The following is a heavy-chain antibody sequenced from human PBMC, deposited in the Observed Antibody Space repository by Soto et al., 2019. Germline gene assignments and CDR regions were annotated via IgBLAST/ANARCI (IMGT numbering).Heavy chain of an antibody. Sequence: QVQLVQSGAEVKKPGASVKVSCKASGYTFTGYYMHWVRQAPGQGLEWMGIINPSGGSTSYAQKFQGRVTMTRDTSTSTVYMELSSLRSEDTAVYYCAIIQPYYGSGSYGPVDYWGQGTLVTVSS. V-gene: IGHV1-46*03. CDR1: GYTFTGYY. CDR2: INPSGGST. D-gene: IGHD3-10*01. CDR3: AIIQPYYGSGSYGPVDY. J-gene: IGHJ4*02.